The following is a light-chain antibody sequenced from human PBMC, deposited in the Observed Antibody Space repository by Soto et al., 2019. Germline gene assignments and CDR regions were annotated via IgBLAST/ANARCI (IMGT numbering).Light chain of an antibody. CDR3: HQYGNSPWT. CDR1: QSGFSFY. Sequence: ESGCTQARRTLSLSPGERATLSCRASQSGFSFYLAWFQQKPGQAPRLLIYGASSRATGIPERFSGSGSGTDFTLTISRLETADFAVYYCHQYGNSPWTLGQGTKVDIK. J-gene: IGKJ1*01. CDR2: GAS. V-gene: IGKV3-20*01.